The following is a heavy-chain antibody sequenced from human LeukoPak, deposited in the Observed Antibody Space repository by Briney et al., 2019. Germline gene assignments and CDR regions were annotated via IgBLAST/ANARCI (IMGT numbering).Heavy chain of an antibody. CDR2: MKPVGSER. D-gene: IGHD1-26*01. CDR3: ARERIVGAASARYYGMDV. J-gene: IGHJ6*02. CDR1: GFTFTNYW. Sequence: GGSLRLSCAASGFTFTNYWMSWVRQAPGKGLEWVANMKPVGSERYYVDSVKGRFTVSRDNAKNSLYFQMNSLRAEDTAVYYCARERIVGAASARYYGMDVWGQGTTVTVSS. V-gene: IGHV3-7*03.